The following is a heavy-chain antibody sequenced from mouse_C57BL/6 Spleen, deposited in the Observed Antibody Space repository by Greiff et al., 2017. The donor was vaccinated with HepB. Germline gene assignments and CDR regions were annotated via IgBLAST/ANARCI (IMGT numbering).Heavy chain of an antibody. D-gene: IGHD2-1*01. V-gene: IGHV1-39*01. CDR2: INPNYGTT. Sequence: LVESGPELVKPGASVKISCKASGYSFTDYNMNWVKQSNGKSLEWIGVINPNYGTTSYNQKFKGKATLTADQSSSTAYMQLNSLTSEDSAVYYGASCGNYPLWYFDGWGTGTTVTVSS. J-gene: IGHJ1*03. CDR1: GYSFTDYN. CDR3: ASCGNYPLWYFDG.